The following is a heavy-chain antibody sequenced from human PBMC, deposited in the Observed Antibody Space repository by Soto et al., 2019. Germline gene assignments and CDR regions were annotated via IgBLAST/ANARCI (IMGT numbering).Heavy chain of an antibody. CDR1: GGTFSSYT. CDR3: ASIPHSAGYDSGY. V-gene: IGHV1-69*02. CDR2: IIPILGIA. D-gene: IGHD5-12*01. Sequence: GASVKVSCKASGGTFSSYTISCVRQAPGQGLEWMGRIIPILGIANYAQKFQGRVTITADKSTSTAYMELSSLRSEDTAVYYCASIPHSAGYDSGYWGQGTLVTVSS. J-gene: IGHJ4*02.